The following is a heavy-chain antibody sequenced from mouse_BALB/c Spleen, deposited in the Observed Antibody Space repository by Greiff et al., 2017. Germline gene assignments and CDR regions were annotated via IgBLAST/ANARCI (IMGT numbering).Heavy chain of an antibody. D-gene: IGHD1-1*01. V-gene: IGHV3-5*02. Sequence: EVQLQESGPGLVKPSQTVSLTCTVTGISITTGNYRWSWIRQFPGNKLEWIGYIYYSGTITYNPSLTSRTTITRDTTKNQFYLEMNSLTAEDTATYYGARDRGYYGSRFWYFDVWGAGTTVTVSS. CDR1: GISITTGNYR. CDR3: ARDRGYYGSRFWYFDV. J-gene: IGHJ1*01. CDR2: IYYSGTI.